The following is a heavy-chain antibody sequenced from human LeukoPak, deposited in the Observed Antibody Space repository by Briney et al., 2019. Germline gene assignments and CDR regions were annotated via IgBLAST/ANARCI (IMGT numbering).Heavy chain of an antibody. J-gene: IGHJ4*02. CDR1: GDSISSYY. CDR2: ISTTGNT. V-gene: IGHV4-4*07. CDR3: ARVPPRAAMVYFDY. Sequence: SETLSLTCTVFGDSISSYYWSWIRQPAGKGLEWIGRISTTGNTNYNPSLKSRVTISADKSNNQFSLQLSSVTAADTAVYYCARVPPRAAMVYFDYWGQGTLVTVSS. D-gene: IGHD5-18*01.